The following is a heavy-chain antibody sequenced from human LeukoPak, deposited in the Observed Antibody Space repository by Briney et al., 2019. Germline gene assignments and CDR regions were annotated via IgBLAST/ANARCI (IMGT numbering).Heavy chain of an antibody. CDR2: IKSKTDGGST. J-gene: IGHJ4*02. V-gene: IGHV3-15*01. Sequence: PGGSLRLSCAASGFTFTNAWMNWVRQAPGKGLEWVGRIKSKTDGGSTDYATPVKGRFTISRDDLNNVVYVQMNNLKSEDTAVYYCTTGTPYSLRGYCSGGSCYSGSDFFDYWGQGTLVTVSS. D-gene: IGHD2-15*01. CDR1: GFTFTNAW. CDR3: TTGTPYSLRGYCSGGSCYSGSDFFDY.